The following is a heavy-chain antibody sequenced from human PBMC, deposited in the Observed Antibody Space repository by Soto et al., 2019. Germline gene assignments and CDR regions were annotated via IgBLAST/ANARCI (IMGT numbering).Heavy chain of an antibody. CDR2: IIPIFGTA. J-gene: IGHJ6*02. CDR3: ARIDSHRGPYYGSGSKQYYYYGMDV. V-gene: IGHV1-69*06. Sequence: GASVKVSFKASGGTFSSYAISWLRQAPGQGLEWMGGIIPIFGTANYAQKFQGRVTITADKSTSTAYMELSSLRSEDTAVYYCARIDSHRGPYYGSGSKQYYYYGMDVWGQGTTVTVSS. D-gene: IGHD3-10*01. CDR1: GGTFSSYA.